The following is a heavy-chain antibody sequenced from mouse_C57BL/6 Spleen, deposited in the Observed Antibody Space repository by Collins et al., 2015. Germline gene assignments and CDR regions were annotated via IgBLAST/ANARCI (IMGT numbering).Heavy chain of an antibody. CDR2: IYPGDGDT. D-gene: IGHD1-1*01. V-gene: IGHV1-82*01. CDR1: GYAFSSSW. J-gene: IGHJ3*01. Sequence: QVQLQQSGPELVKPGASVKISCKASGYAFSSSWMNWVKQRPGQGLEWIGRIYPGDGDTNYNGKFKGKATLTADKSSSTAYMQLSSLTSVDSAVYLCASIMAYWGQGTLVTVSA. CDR3: ASIMAY.